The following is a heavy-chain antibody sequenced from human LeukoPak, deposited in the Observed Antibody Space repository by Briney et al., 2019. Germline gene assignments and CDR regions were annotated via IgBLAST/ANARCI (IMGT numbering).Heavy chain of an antibody. V-gene: IGHV3-15*01. CDR2: IKSKTDGGTT. Sequence: GGSLRLSCAASGFTFSSYWMSWVRQAPGKGLEWVGRIKSKTDGGTTDYAAPVKGRFTISRDDSKNTLYLQMNSLKTEDTAVYYCTTDERITIFGVVIYWGQGTLVTVSS. J-gene: IGHJ4*02. CDR1: GFTFSSYW. D-gene: IGHD3-3*01. CDR3: TTDERITIFGVVIY.